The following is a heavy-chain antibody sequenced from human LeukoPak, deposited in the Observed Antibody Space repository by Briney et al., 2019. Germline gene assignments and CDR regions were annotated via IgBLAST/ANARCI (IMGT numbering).Heavy chain of an antibody. CDR2: INHSGST. D-gene: IGHD3-9*01. J-gene: IGHJ4*02. Sequence: SETLSLTCAVYGGSFSGYYWSWIRQPPGKGLEWIGEINHSGSTNYNPSLKSRVTISVDTSKNQFSLKLSSVTAADTAVYYCARVLRYFDWLSSPLFFDYWGQGTLVTVSS. CDR1: GGSFSGYY. V-gene: IGHV4-34*01. CDR3: ARVLRYFDWLSSPLFFDY.